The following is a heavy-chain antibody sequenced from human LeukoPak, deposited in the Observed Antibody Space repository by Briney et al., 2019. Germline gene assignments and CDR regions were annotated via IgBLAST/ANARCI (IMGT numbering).Heavy chain of an antibody. CDR2: ITGSSDTL. J-gene: IGHJ6*03. CDR1: GFTFSPYT. Sequence: GGSLRLSCAASGFTFSPYTMHWVRQAPGKGLEWVSHITGSSDTLYYADSVKGRFTISRDNAWNSLYLQMNSLRAEDTAVYYCARERNGYYMDVWGKGTTVTVSS. D-gene: IGHD3-3*01. V-gene: IGHV3-48*01. CDR3: ARERNGYYMDV.